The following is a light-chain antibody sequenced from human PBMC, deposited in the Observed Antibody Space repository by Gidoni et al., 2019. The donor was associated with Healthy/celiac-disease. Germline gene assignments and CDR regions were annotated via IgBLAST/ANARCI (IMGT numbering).Light chain of an antibody. CDR3: QQLNSYPPRLT. CDR1: QGISSY. CDR2: AAS. Sequence: IQLTQSPSSLSASVGDRVTITCRASQGISSYLAWYQQKPGKAPKLLIYAASTLQSGVPSRFSGSGSGTDFTLTISSLHPEDFATYYCQQLNSYPPRLTFGGGTKVEIK. J-gene: IGKJ4*01. V-gene: IGKV1-9*01.